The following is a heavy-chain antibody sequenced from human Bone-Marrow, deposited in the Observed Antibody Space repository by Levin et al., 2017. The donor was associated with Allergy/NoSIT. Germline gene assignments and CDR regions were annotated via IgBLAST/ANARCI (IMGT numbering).Heavy chain of an antibody. Sequence: GESLKISCKGSGFRFTSYWIGWVRQMPGKGLDWMGIIFPGDSETRYSTSFEGPVTISADMSTNTAYLHWSSLEASDTAMYYCARSLSADWNYFDSWGQGTLVIVSS. V-gene: IGHV5-51*01. D-gene: IGHD1-1*01. CDR2: IFPGDSET. J-gene: IGHJ4*02. CDR1: GFRFTSYW. CDR3: ARSLSADWNYFDS.